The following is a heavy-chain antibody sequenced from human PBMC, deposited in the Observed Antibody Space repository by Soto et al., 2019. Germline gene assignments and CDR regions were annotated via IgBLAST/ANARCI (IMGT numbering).Heavy chain of an antibody. CDR3: AKVLPYYDILTGYWDYYYYGMDV. D-gene: IGHD3-9*01. Sequence: EVQLLESGGGLVQPGGSLRLSCAASGFTFSSYAMSWVRQAPGKGLEWVSAISGSGGSTYYADSVKGRFTISRDNSKNTRYLQMNSLRAEDTAVYYCAKVLPYYDILTGYWDYYYYGMDVWGQGTTVTVSS. J-gene: IGHJ6*02. V-gene: IGHV3-23*01. CDR2: ISGSGGST. CDR1: GFTFSSYA.